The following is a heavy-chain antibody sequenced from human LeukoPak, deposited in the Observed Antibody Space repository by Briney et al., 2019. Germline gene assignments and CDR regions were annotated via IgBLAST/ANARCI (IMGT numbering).Heavy chain of an antibody. CDR3: ARDAGGRTQREGWFDP. V-gene: IGHV3-21*06. CDR2: ISSSSTYI. D-gene: IGHD1-1*01. J-gene: IGHJ5*02. CDR1: GFTFSGYT. Sequence: GGSLRLSCAVSGFTFSGYTFNWVRQAPGKGLEWVSSISSSSTYIYYADSVKGRFTISRDNAKNLLYLQMNSLRVEDTAIYYCARDAGGRTQREGWFDPWGQGTLVTVSS.